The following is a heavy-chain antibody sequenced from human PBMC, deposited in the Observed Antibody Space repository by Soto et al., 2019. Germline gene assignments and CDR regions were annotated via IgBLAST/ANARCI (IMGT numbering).Heavy chain of an antibody. Sequence: SGTLFLPCIVSCWPITFFHWSWVRQFPLKGMKWIAFKFYIGKNNNNPSLKSRVTKSVDTTKNKLSLKLTSMTAADTAVYYCARDMHAGFTHYFDPGGQGTLVTVSS. J-gene: IGHJ5*02. D-gene: IGHD1-26*01. CDR3: ARDMHAGFTHYFDP. V-gene: IGHV4-59*01. CDR1: CWPITFFH. CDR2: KFYIGKN.